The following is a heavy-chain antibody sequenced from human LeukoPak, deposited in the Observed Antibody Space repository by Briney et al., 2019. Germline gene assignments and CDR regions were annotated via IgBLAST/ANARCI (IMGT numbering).Heavy chain of an antibody. V-gene: IGHV3-21*01. CDR2: ISSSSSYI. J-gene: IGHJ4*02. D-gene: IGHD3-22*01. Sequence: GGSLRLSCAASGFTFSSYSMDWVRQAPGKGLEWVSSISSSSSYIYYADSVKGRFTISRDNAKNSLYLQMNSLRAEDTAVYYCARVTGYYDSSGYIDYWGQGTLVTVSS. CDR3: ARVTGYYDSSGYIDY. CDR1: GFTFSSYS.